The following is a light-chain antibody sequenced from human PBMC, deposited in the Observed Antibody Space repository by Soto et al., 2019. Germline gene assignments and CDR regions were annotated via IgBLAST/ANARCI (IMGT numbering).Light chain of an antibody. V-gene: IGKV3-15*01. Sequence: EIVMTQSPATLSVSPGERATLSCRASQSISSNLAWYQQKPGQAPRLLIYGESTRATGIPARISGRGSGTEFTLTISSLQSGDFAVYYCQQYNDWPITFGQGTRLEIK. CDR1: QSISSN. J-gene: IGKJ5*01. CDR3: QQYNDWPIT. CDR2: GES.